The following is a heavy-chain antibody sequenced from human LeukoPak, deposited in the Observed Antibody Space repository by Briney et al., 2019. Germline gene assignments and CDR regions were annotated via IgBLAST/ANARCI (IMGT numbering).Heavy chain of an antibody. Sequence: ASVKVSCKASGGTFRSNAISWVRQAPGQGLEWIGWIVVGSGNTNYAQKFQERVTITRDMSTSTAYMELSSLRSEDTAVYYCAASYPTSVGALFDYWGQGTLVTVSS. V-gene: IGHV1-58*02. J-gene: IGHJ4*02. CDR1: GGTFRSNA. CDR3: AASYPTSVGALFDY. CDR2: IVVGSGNT. D-gene: IGHD1-26*01.